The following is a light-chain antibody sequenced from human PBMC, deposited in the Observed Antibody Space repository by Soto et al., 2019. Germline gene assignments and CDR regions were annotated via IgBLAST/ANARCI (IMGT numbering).Light chain of an antibody. J-gene: IGLJ1*01. Sequence: QSVLTQPASVSGSPGQSITISCTGTSSDVGGYNYVSWYQHHPGKAPKLMIYDVSNRPSGVSNRFSGSKSGNTASLTISGLQPEDEADYYCSSYTPSNTRQIVFGTGTKLTV. CDR2: DVS. V-gene: IGLV2-14*03. CDR3: SSYTPSNTRQIV. CDR1: SSDVGGYNY.